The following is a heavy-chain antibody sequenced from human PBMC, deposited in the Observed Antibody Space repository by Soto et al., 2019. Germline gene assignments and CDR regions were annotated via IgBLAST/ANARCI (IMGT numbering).Heavy chain of an antibody. CDR3: ARSRHYGAYGPPLGY. V-gene: IGHV3-11*01. CDR2: ISSSGTTI. Sequence: QVQLVESGGGLVKPGGSLRLSCAASGFTFSDYYMSWIRQAPGKGQEWDSYISSSGTTIYYADSVKGRLTISRDNAKNSLYLQMNSLRAKDTAVYYCARSRHYGAYGPPLGYWGQGTLVTVSS. CDR1: GFTFSDYY. J-gene: IGHJ4*02. D-gene: IGHD4-17*01.